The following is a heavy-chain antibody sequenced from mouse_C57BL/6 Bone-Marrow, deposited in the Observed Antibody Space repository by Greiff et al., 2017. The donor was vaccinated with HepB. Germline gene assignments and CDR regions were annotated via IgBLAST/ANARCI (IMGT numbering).Heavy chain of an antibody. CDR1: GFTFSSYG. CDR3: AREAYYSNFYYAMDY. J-gene: IGHJ4*01. CDR2: ISSGGSYT. V-gene: IGHV5-6*02. D-gene: IGHD2-5*01. Sequence: EVKLVESGRDLVKPGGSLKLSCAASGFTFSSYGMSWVRQTPDTRLEWVATISSGGSYTYYPDSVKGRFTISRDNAKNTLYLQMSSLKSEDTAMYYCAREAYYSNFYYAMDYWGQGTSVTVSS.